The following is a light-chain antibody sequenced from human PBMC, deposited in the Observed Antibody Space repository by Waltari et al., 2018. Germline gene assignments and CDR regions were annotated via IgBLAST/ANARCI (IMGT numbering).Light chain of an antibody. CDR2: DAS. CDR3: QHRFNWPLT. V-gene: IGKV3-11*01. J-gene: IGKJ4*01. CDR1: QSVRPY. Sequence: EIVLTQSPATLSLSPGDGATLSRRASQSVRPYLAWYQEKPGQAPRLLIYDASNRATGIPARFSGSGSGTDFTLTISGLEPEDSAVYYCQHRFNWPLTFGGGTKVEIK.